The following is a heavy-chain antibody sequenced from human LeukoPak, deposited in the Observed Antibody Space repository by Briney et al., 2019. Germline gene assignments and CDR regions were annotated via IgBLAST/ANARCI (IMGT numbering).Heavy chain of an antibody. Sequence: GGSLRLSCAASGLTFSSFEMNWVRQAPGKGLERVSAISDSGGSTYYADSVKGRFTISRDNSNNTLYLQMNSLRAEDTALYYCAKLTLLGYCSGGSCYDRRVFDYWGQGTLVTVSS. CDR2: ISDSGGST. D-gene: IGHD2-15*01. V-gene: IGHV3-23*01. J-gene: IGHJ4*02. CDR1: GLTFSSFE. CDR3: AKLTLLGYCSGGSCYDRRVFDY.